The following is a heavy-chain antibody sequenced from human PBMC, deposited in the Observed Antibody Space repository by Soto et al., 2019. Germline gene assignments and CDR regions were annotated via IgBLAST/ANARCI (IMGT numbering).Heavy chain of an antibody. D-gene: IGHD2-15*01. Sequence: QVQLVQSGAEVKKPGASVKVSCKASGYTFTSYDINWVRQATGQGLEWMGWMNPNSGNTGYAQKFQGRVTMTRNTSISTAYMELSSLRSEDTAVYYCARDYCSGGSCYSSPGWFDPWGQGTLVTVSS. J-gene: IGHJ5*02. CDR2: MNPNSGNT. V-gene: IGHV1-8*01. CDR1: GYTFTSYD. CDR3: ARDYCSGGSCYSSPGWFDP.